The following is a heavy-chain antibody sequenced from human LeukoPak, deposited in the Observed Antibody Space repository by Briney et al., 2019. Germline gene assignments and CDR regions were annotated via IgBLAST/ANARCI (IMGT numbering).Heavy chain of an antibody. CDR3: ARSAFISTGIAAFDQGFDP. D-gene: IGHD6-25*01. V-gene: IGHV3-23*01. CDR2: ISPSGGAT. CDR1: GFTFSSHT. J-gene: IGHJ5*02. Sequence: PGGSLRLSCAASGFTFSSHTMSWVRQAPGKGPAWVSGISPSGGATSYTDSVKGRFTTSRDNSKNTLHLQINSLRAEDTAIYYCARSAFISTGIAAFDQGFDPWGQGTLVTVSS.